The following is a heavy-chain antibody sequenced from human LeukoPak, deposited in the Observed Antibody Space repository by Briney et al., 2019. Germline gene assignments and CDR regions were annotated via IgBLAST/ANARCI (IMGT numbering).Heavy chain of an antibody. CDR1: GGSFSDYY. CDR2: IHPSGST. CDR3: SRGLDPYKSALD. D-gene: IGHD3/OR15-3a*01. Sequence: SETLSLTCTVYGGSFSDYYWTWIRQPPGKGLEWIGEIHPSGSTHYNPSLRSRVTISPDTSNNQFSLRLNSVTAADTAVYFCSRGLDPYKSALDWGQGTLVTVSS. J-gene: IGHJ4*02. V-gene: IGHV4-34*01.